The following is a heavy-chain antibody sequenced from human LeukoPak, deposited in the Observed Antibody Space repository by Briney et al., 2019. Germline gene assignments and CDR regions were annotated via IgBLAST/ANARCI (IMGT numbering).Heavy chain of an antibody. J-gene: IGHJ4*02. D-gene: IGHD4-17*01. CDR1: GFTFTKAW. CDR3: TTISPSTVTTSFDY. CDR2: IKSKTDGGTT. Sequence: GGSLRLSCAASGFTFTKAWMSWVRQAPGKGLEWVGRIKSKTDGGTTDYAAPVKGRFTISRDDSKNTLYLQMNSLKTEDTAVYYCTTISPSTVTTSFDYWGQGTLVTVSS. V-gene: IGHV3-15*01.